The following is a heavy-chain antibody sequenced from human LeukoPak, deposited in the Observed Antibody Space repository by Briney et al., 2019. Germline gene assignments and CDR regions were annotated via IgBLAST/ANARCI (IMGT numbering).Heavy chain of an antibody. D-gene: IGHD6-19*01. Sequence: GGSLRLSCAASGFTFSSYNMNWVRQAPGKGLEWVSSISSSSSSYIYYADSVKGRFTISRDNAKNSLYLQMNSLRAEDTAMYYCARAVAGTMDFDYWGQGTLVTVSS. J-gene: IGHJ4*02. CDR1: GFTFSSYN. CDR2: ISSSSSSYI. CDR3: ARAVAGTMDFDY. V-gene: IGHV3-21*01.